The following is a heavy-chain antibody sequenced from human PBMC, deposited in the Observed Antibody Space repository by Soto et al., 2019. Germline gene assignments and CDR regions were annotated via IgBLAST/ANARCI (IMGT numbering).Heavy chain of an antibody. J-gene: IGHJ5*02. D-gene: IGHD3-22*01. V-gene: IGHV1-18*01. CDR3: ARDGGINSSGYYYWFDP. CDR1: GYTFTSYG. CDR2: ISAYNGNT. Sequence: ASVKVSCKASGYTFTSYGISWVRQAPGQGLEWMGWISAYNGNTNYAQKLQDRVTMTTDTSTSTAYMELRSLRSDDTAVYYCARDGGINSSGYYYWFDPWGQGTLVTVSS.